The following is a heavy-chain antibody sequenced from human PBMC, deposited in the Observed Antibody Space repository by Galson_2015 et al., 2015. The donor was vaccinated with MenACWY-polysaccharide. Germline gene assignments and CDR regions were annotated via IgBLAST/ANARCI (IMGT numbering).Heavy chain of an antibody. D-gene: IGHD6-19*01. CDR2: IKPDGSDK. V-gene: IGHV3-7*01. CDR1: GFTFSTYW. CDR3: ARATYNGGWYPDYFDY. Sequence: SLRLSCAASGFTFSTYWMNWVRQAPGKGLEWVANIKPDGSDKYYVDSVKGRFTISRDNAKNSLYLQMNGLRAEDTAIFFCARATYNGGWYPDYFDYWGQGALVTVSS. J-gene: IGHJ4*02.